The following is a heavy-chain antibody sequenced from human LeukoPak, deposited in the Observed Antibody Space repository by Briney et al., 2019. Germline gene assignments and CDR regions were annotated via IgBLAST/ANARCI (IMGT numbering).Heavy chain of an antibody. V-gene: IGHV5-10-1*01. CDR3: ARIRGGDGWFDP. Sequence: GESLKISYQGSRYSFTTYWISWVRQLPGKGLECMGRIDPSDSYTNYSPSFQGHVTISADRSISTAYLQWRSLKASDTAVYYCARIRGGDGWFDPWGQGTLVTASS. CDR1: RYSFTTYW. D-gene: IGHD2-21*01. J-gene: IGHJ5*02. CDR2: IDPSDSYT.